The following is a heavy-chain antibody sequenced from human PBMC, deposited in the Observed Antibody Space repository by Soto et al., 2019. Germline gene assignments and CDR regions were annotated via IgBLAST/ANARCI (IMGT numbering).Heavy chain of an antibody. Sequence: QVQLVQSGAEVKKPGASVKVSCKASGYTFTGYYMHWVRQAPGQGLEWMGWINPNSGGTNFAQKFQGRVSMTRDTSISTAYMELSRLRSDDTAVYYCARGFCSSISCYRDWFDPWGQGPLVTVSS. CDR1: GYTFTGYY. CDR2: INPNSGGT. CDR3: ARGFCSSISCYRDWFDP. V-gene: IGHV1-2*02. J-gene: IGHJ5*02. D-gene: IGHD2-2*01.